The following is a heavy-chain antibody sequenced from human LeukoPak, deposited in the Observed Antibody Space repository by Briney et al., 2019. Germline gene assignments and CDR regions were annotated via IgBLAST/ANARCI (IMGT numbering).Heavy chain of an antibody. CDR2: IYYSGST. CDR1: GGSISSSSYY. CDR3: GCYIRWGRAARSHFDY. J-gene: IGHJ4*02. D-gene: IGHD6-6*01. V-gene: IGHV4-39*01. Sequence: SETLSLTCTVSGGSISSSSYYWGWIRQPPGKGLEWIGSIYYSGSTYYNPSLKSRVTISVDTSNNQFSLKLSSVTAAVTSVYRWGCYIRWGRAARSHFDYWGQGTLVTVSS.